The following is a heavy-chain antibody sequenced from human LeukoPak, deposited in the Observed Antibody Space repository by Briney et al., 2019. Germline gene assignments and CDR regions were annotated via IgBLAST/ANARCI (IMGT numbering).Heavy chain of an antibody. CDR2: TCYRSRWGN. Sequence: SQTLSLTCAISGDSVSNNIATWNWIRQSPSRGLEWLGRTCYRSRWGNDYAISVKSRITINPDTSKNQFSLQLNSVTPEDTAVYYCARDSDSWYWAFDFWGQGTPVAVSS. CDR1: GDSVSNNIAT. J-gene: IGHJ4*02. V-gene: IGHV6-1*01. D-gene: IGHD2-15*01. CDR3: ARDSDSWYWAFDF.